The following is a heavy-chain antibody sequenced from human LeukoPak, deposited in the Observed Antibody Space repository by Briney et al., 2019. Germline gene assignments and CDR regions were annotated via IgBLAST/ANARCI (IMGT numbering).Heavy chain of an antibody. D-gene: IGHD6-19*01. V-gene: IGHV3-21*01. CDR3: AREDSSGLDY. J-gene: IGHJ4*02. Sequence: GGSLRLSCAASGFTFSDFPMIWVRQAPGKGLEWVSTIFPSSVEIHYADSVKGRFTISRDNAKNSLYLQMNSLRAEDTAIYYCAREDSSGLDYWGQGTLVTVSS. CDR2: IFPSSVEI. CDR1: GFTFSDFP.